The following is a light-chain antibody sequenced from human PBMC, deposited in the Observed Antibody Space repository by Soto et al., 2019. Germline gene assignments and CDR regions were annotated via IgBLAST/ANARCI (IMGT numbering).Light chain of an antibody. CDR3: QQYNNWPPT. Sequence: EIVMTQSPATLSVSPGEGATLSCRASQSITSNLAWYQQKPGQAPRLLVSGASTRATGIPARFSGSGSGTEFTLTISSLHSEDFAVYYCQQYNNWPPTFGQGTKVEIK. V-gene: IGKV3-15*01. J-gene: IGKJ1*01. CDR2: GAS. CDR1: QSITSN.